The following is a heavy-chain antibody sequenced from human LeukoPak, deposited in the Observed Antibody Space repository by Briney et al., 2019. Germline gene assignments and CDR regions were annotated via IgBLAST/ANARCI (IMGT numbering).Heavy chain of an antibody. CDR3: AKDRYGHRQNAMDV. D-gene: IGHD3-9*01. V-gene: IGHV3-30*18. Sequence: GGSLRLSCAASGFMFSSYGMHWVRQAPGRGLEGLAVISYDGSYTNYADSVKGRFTSSKDNSKNTVYLQMNSLTPEDTAIYYCAKDRYGHRQNAMDVWGHGTTVIVSS. J-gene: IGHJ6*02. CDR2: ISYDGSYT. CDR1: GFMFSSYG.